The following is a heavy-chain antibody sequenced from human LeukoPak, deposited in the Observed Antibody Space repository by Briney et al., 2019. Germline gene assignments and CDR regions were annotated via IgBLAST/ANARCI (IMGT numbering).Heavy chain of an antibody. Sequence: PGGSLRLSCTPSGFTYTNAWMSWVRQVPGKGLEWVARIKSKTDGGTTDYAAPVKGRFIISSDDSKSTAYLQMNSLKTEDTAVYYCTAVRWSGSFDYWGQGTLVTVSS. CDR3: TAVRWSGSFDY. CDR2: IKSKTDGGTT. CDR1: GFTYTNAW. D-gene: IGHD1-26*01. V-gene: IGHV3-15*01. J-gene: IGHJ4*02.